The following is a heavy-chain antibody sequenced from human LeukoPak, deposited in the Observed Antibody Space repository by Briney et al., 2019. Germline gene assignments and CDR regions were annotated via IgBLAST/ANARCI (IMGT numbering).Heavy chain of an antibody. CDR3: ARTTEGGYIGYFYYYYMDV. Sequence: GGSLRLSCAASGFTFSSYEMNWVRQAPGKGLEWVANIKTDGSQIYYVDSVKGRFTISRDNAKNSLYLKMNGLRAEDTAVYYCARTTEGGYIGYFYYYYMDVWGKGTTVTISS. V-gene: IGHV3-7*01. J-gene: IGHJ6*03. CDR1: GFTFSSYE. CDR2: IKTDGSQI. D-gene: IGHD5-18*01.